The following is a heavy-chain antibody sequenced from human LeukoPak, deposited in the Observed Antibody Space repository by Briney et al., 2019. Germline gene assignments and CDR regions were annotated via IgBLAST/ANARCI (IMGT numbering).Heavy chain of an antibody. CDR3: ARDRGIGRGYYYCGMDV. J-gene: IGHJ6*04. D-gene: IGHD6-13*01. CDR1: GGSISSYY. CDR2: IYYSGST. Sequence: KPSETLSLTCTVSGGSISSYYWSWIRQPPGKGLEWIGYIYYSGSTNYNPSLKSRVTISVDTSKNQFSLKLSSVTAADTAVYYCARDRGIGRGYYYCGMDVWGEGSTVTVSS. V-gene: IGHV4-59*12.